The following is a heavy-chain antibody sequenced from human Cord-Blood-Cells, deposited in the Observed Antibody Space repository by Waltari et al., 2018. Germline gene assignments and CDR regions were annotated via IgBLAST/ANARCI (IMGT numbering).Heavy chain of an antibody. J-gene: IGHJ3*02. CDR3: ARYPVGIAAAGSAFDI. CDR1: GGSISSSNW. D-gene: IGHD6-13*01. Sequence: QVQLQESGPGLVKPSGTLSLTCAVSGGSISSSNWWSWVRQPPGKGLEWIGEIYQSGRTNYNPSLKSRVTISVEKSKNQFSLKLSAVTAADTAVYYCARYPVGIAAAGSAFDIWGQGTMVTVSS. V-gene: IGHV4-4*02. CDR2: IYQSGRT.